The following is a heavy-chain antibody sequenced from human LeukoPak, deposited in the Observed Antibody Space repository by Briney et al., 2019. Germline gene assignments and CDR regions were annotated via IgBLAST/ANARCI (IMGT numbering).Heavy chain of an antibody. V-gene: IGHV4-59*01. CDR2: IYYSGST. J-gene: IGHJ6*03. Sequence: SETLSLTCTVSGGSISSYYWSWIRQPPGKGLEWIGYIYYSGSTNYNPYLKSRVTISVDTSKNQFSLKLSSVTAADTAVYYCARDYWEVAATWGVYYYYMDVWGKGTTVTVSS. CDR3: ARDYWEVAATWGVYYYYMDV. CDR1: GGSISSYY. D-gene: IGHD2-15*01.